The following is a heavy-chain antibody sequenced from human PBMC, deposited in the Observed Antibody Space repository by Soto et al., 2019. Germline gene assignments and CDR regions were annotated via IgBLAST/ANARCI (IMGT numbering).Heavy chain of an antibody. Sequence: QVQLVESGGGVVQPGRSLRLSCAASGFTFSSYAMHWVRQAPGKGLEWVAVISYDGSNKYYADSVKGRFTISRDNSKNTLYLQRNSLRAEDTAVYYCARGVGGDLGYWGQGTLVTVSS. D-gene: IGHD2-21*02. CDR3: ARGVGGDLGY. CDR1: GFTFSSYA. J-gene: IGHJ4*02. CDR2: ISYDGSNK. V-gene: IGHV3-30-3*01.